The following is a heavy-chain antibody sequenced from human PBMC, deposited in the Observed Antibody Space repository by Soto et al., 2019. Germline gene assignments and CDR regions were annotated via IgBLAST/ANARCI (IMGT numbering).Heavy chain of an antibody. V-gene: IGHV1-2*02. CDR3: ARVTLKAGNWFDP. Sequence: RASVKVSCKASGYTFTDYFIHWVRQAPGQGFEWMGWINPNSRGTNYAQKFQGRVTMTRDTSNSTAYMELRGLTSDVTAVYYCARVTLKAGNWFDPWGQGTLVTVSS. J-gene: IGHJ5*02. CDR2: INPNSRGT. CDR1: GYTFTDYF.